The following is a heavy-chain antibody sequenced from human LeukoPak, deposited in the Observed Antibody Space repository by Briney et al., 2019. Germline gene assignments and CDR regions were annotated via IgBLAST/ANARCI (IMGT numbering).Heavy chain of an antibody. J-gene: IGHJ4*02. CDR3: ARTWELLTFDY. D-gene: IGHD1-26*01. CDR1: GGSISSGGYY. V-gene: IGHV4-31*03. Sequence: SETLSLTCTVSGGSISSGGYYWSWIRQHPGKGLEWIGYIYYSGSTYYNPTLKSRVTISVDTSKNQFSLKLSSVTAADTAVYYCARTWELLTFDYWGQGTLVTVSS. CDR2: IYYSGST.